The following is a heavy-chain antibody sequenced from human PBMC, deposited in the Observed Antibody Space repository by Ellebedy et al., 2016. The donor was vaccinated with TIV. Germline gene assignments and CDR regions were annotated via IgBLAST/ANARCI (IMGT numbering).Heavy chain of an antibody. CDR1: GYTFTSYD. Sequence: AASVKVSCKASGYTFTSYDINWLRQATGQGLDWMGWIAPNDGRTNYAQKLQGRVTITTDTSTSTAYMELRSLRSEDTAVYYCARGEVLLDYWGQGTLVTVSS. CDR2: IAPNDGRT. D-gene: IGHD1-26*01. J-gene: IGHJ4*02. CDR3: ARGEVLLDY. V-gene: IGHV1-18*01.